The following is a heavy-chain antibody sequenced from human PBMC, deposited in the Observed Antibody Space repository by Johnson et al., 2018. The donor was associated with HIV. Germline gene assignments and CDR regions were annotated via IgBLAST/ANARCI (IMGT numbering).Heavy chain of an antibody. CDR1: GFTFSSYA. V-gene: IGHV3-30*14. J-gene: IGHJ3*02. D-gene: IGHD6-6*01. CDR3: ASGAYSSSLTFDI. CDR2: LSYAGSNK. Sequence: QVQLVESGGGVVQSGRSLRLSCAASGFTFSSYALHWVRQAPGKGLESVAVLSYAGSNKYYADSVKGRFTISRDNSKNTLYLQMNSLRAEDTAVYYCASGAYSSSLTFDIWGQGTMVTVSS.